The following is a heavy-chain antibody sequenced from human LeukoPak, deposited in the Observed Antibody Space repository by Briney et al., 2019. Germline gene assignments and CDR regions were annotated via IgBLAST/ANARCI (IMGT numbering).Heavy chain of an antibody. V-gene: IGHV3-23*01. D-gene: IGHD6-19*01. CDR3: ARDGGWR. CDR2: NSRSGGST. CDR1: GFTLTSYA. Sequence: GGALRLSCAPSGFTLTSYAMSWVPQAPGTGLEWVSANSRSGGSTDYADSVKGRFTISRDNSKNTQHLQINSLRSEDTAVYYCARDGGWRWGQGALVTVSS. J-gene: IGHJ4*02.